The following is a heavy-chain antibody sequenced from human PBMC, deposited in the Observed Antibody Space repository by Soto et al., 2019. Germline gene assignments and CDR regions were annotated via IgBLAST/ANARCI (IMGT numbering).Heavy chain of an antibody. CDR3: ARAERFTRSWFAP. D-gene: IGHD2-2*01. Sequence: SETLCLTCGVYGGSFRNYYWIWVRQPPGKGLEWIGEVNHSGEATYNPSLQSRVTISLDTSNNHFSLKMTSVTAADTAMYFCARAERFTRSWFAPSGQRTPVSVSA. J-gene: IGHJ5*02. CDR2: VNHSGEA. V-gene: IGHV4-34*01. CDR1: GGSFRNYY.